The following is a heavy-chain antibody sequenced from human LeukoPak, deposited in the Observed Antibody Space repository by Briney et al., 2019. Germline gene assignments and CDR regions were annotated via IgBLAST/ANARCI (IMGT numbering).Heavy chain of an antibody. V-gene: IGHV4-59*01. CDR1: GGSISSYY. Sequence: SETLSLTCTVSGGSISSYYWSWIRQPPGKGLEWIGYIYYSGSTNYNPSLKSRVTISVDTSKNQFSLKLSSVTAADTAVYYCARDRGSSYGYSAPNFDYWGQGTLVTVSS. J-gene: IGHJ4*02. CDR3: ARDRGSSYGYSAPNFDY. CDR2: IYYSGST. D-gene: IGHD5-18*01.